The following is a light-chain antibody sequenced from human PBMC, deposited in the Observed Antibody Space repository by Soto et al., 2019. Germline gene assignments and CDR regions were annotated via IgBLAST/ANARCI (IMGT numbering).Light chain of an antibody. CDR1: SSNIGRNY. J-gene: IGLJ2*01. CDR3: AAWHDRLSGVV. Sequence: QSVLTQPPSASGTPGQRVTISCSGSSSNIGRNYVYWYQQLPGTAPKLVIYSNNQWPSGVPDRFSGSKSGTSASLAISGLRSEDEADYYCAAWHDRLSGVVFGGGTKLTVL. V-gene: IGLV1-47*02. CDR2: SNN.